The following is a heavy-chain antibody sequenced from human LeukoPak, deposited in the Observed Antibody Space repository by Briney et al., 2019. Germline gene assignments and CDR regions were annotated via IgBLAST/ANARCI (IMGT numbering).Heavy chain of an antibody. J-gene: IGHJ4*02. CDR2: IHYSGSS. V-gene: IGHV4-59*01. CDR1: GGSINSFY. CDR3: ASADGYSYGYFDY. D-gene: IGHD5-18*01. Sequence: SETLSLTCTVSGGSINSFYWSWIRQPPGRGLEWIGYIHYSGSSNYNPSLKSRVTISVDTSKNQFSLRLSSVTAADTGVYYCASADGYSYGYFDYWGQGTLVTVSS.